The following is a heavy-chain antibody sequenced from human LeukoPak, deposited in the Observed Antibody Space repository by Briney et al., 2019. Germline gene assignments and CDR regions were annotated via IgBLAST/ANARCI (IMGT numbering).Heavy chain of an antibody. CDR3: ARKDLGIAVAGDAFDI. V-gene: IGHV1-69*06. CDR1: GGTFSSYA. J-gene: IGHJ3*02. D-gene: IGHD6-19*01. Sequence: AASVKVSCKASGGTFSSYAISWVRQAPGQGLEWMGGIIPIFGTANYAQKFQGRVTITADKSTSTAYMELGSLRSEDTAVYYCARKDLGIAVAGDAFDIWGQGTMVTVSS. CDR2: IIPIFGTA.